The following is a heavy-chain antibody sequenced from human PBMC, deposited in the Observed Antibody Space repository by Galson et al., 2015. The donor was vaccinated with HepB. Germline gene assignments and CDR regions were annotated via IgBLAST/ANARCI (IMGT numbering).Heavy chain of an antibody. CDR3: ARWRDYYASSGLIDY. V-gene: IGHV1-69*10. CDR2: IFPILDVA. D-gene: IGHD3-22*01. J-gene: IGHJ4*02. Sequence: SVKVSCKASGGTFSSYAITWVRQAPGQGLEWRGGIFPILDVASYPQKFQGRVTITADKSTSTAHIELSSLRSEDTAVYYCARWRDYYASSGLIDYWGQGTLVTVSS. CDR1: GGTFSSYA.